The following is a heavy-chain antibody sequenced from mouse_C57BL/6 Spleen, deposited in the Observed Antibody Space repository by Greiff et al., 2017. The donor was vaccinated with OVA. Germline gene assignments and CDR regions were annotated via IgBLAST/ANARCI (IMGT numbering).Heavy chain of an antibody. D-gene: IGHD1-1*01. CDR2: IDPSDSET. Sequence: VQLQQPGAELVRPGSSVKLSCKASGYTFTSYWMHWVKQRPIQGLEWIGNIDPSDSETHYNQKFKDKATLTADKSSSTAYMQLSSLTSEDSAVYFCAPYYGSSYGYFDVWGTGTTVTVSS. V-gene: IGHV1-52*01. CDR1: GYTFTSYW. J-gene: IGHJ1*03. CDR3: APYYGSSYGYFDV.